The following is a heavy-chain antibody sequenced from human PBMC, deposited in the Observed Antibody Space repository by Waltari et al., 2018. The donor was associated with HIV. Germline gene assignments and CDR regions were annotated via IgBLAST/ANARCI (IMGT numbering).Heavy chain of an antibody. CDR3: ARLRFHSLYYFDS. Sequence: QLHLQESGPGLLKPSETLSLTCSVSGAPISSSSYYWAWIRQPPGKGLEWIGAIYYSGTAYYNPSVKSRVSASLDASKNELSLKLTSVTATDTALYYCARLRFHSLYYFDSWGPGILVTVSS. V-gene: IGHV4-39*01. D-gene: IGHD3-16*01. CDR2: IYYSGTA. J-gene: IGHJ4*02. CDR1: GAPISSSSYY.